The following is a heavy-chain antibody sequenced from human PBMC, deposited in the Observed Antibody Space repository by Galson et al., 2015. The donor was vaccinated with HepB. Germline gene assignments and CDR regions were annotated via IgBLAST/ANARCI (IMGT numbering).Heavy chain of an antibody. V-gene: IGHV3-11*05. CDR1: GFPFRDYY. CDR3: ARASSGYNYLSRYYYGLDV. D-gene: IGHD5-24*01. J-gene: IGHJ6*02. Sequence: SLRLSCAASGFPFRDYYMNWIRQAPGKGLEWISYISDRSGYTDYADSVKGRFTISRDNAKNSLYLQMNSLRAEDTAVYYCARASSGYNYLSRYYYGLDVWGQGTTVTVSS. CDR2: ISDRSGYT.